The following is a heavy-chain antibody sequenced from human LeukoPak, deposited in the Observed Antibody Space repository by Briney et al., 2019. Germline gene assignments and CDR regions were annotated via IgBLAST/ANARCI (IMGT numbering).Heavy chain of an antibody. Sequence: SETLSLTCTVSGGSISSSSYYWGWIRQSPGKGLEWLGSISHTESTYHNPSLKSRVTISVDTSKNQFSLRLSSVTAADTAVYYCARDLGSSWSFAFDIWGQGTMVTVSS. CDR1: GGSISSSSYY. D-gene: IGHD6-13*01. CDR3: ARDLGSSWSFAFDI. CDR2: ISHTEST. V-gene: IGHV4-39*02. J-gene: IGHJ3*02.